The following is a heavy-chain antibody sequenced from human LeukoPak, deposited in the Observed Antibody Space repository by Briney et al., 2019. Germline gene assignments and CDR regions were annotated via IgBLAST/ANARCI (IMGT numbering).Heavy chain of an antibody. CDR1: GFTFSSYA. CDR2: ISSSGGNT. Sequence: PGGSLRLSCAASGFTFSSYAMSWVRQAPGKGLEWVSGISSSGGNTYYADSVKGRFTISRDNSKNTLYVQMNSLRAEDTAVYYCANSGYNYDYGAFDIWGQGTMVTVSS. CDR3: ANSGYNYDYGAFDI. J-gene: IGHJ3*02. D-gene: IGHD5-18*01. V-gene: IGHV3-23*01.